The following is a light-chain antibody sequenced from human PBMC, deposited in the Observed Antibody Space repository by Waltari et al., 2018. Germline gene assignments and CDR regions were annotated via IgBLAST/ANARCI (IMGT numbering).Light chain of an antibody. CDR2: KVT. CDR1: QSLLHSNGNTY. Sequence: DTVMTQTPLSLPVTPGEPASISCRSSQSLLHSNGNTYLHWYLQKPGQSPWLLIYKVTNRESGVPDRFSGSGSGTDFTLKISRVEPEDVGVYYCMQSTKDPWTFGQGTKVEIK. V-gene: IGKV2D-29*02. CDR3: MQSTKDPWT. J-gene: IGKJ1*01.